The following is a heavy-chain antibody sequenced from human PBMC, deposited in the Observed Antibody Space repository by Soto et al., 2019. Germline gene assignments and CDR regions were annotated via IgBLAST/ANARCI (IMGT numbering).Heavy chain of an antibody. CDR2: IATHNGFT. CDR3: ARQNDRRVYYYYGLDV. D-gene: IGHD3-22*01. Sequence: QVQLVQSGAEVKKPGASVKVSCKASGYTFTSYGLTWVRQAPGQGLEWMGWIATHNGFTNYAQKFQGRVTMTTETSTNTAYMEVRRLRSDDTAVYYCARQNDRRVYYYYGLDVWGQGTAVTVSS. V-gene: IGHV1-18*01. J-gene: IGHJ6*02. CDR1: GYTFTSYG.